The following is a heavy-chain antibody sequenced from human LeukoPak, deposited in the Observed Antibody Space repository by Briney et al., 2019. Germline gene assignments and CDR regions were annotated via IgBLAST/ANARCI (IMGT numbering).Heavy chain of an antibody. V-gene: IGHV4-59*01. Sequence: SETLSLTCTVSGGSISSYYWSWIRQPPGKGLEWIGYIYYSGSTNYNPSLKSRVTISVDTSKNQFSLKLSSVTAADTAVYYCARVVGGDSSGYYPPPGWFDPWGQGTLVTVSS. CDR1: GGSISSYY. J-gene: IGHJ5*02. CDR2: IYYSGST. CDR3: ARVVGGDSSGYYPPPGWFDP. D-gene: IGHD3-22*01.